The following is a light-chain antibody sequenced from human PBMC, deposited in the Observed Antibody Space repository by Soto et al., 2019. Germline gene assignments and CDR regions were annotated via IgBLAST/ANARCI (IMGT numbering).Light chain of an antibody. Sequence: EVVLTQSPVTLSLSPGERATLSCRASQSVSSPYLAWYQQKPGQPPRLLIYGASRRATDIPVRFIGSGSGTEFTLTIARLAPEDFAMYYCQQYGSSPFTFGPGTKVDI. CDR3: QQYGSSPFT. V-gene: IGKV3-20*01. CDR2: GAS. CDR1: QSVSSPY. J-gene: IGKJ3*01.